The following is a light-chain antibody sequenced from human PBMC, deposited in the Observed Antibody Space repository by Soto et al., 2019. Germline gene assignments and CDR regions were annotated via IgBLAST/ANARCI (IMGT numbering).Light chain of an antibody. CDR2: EVN. V-gene: IGLV2-8*01. CDR3: SSYGGSNNLL. Sequence: QSALTQPPSASGSPGQSVTISCTGTSNDVDAYNFISWYQQHPGKAPKLMIYEVNKRPSGVPDRFSGSKSGNTASLTVSGLQAEDEADYYCSSYGGSNNLLFGGGTKVTVL. J-gene: IGLJ2*01. CDR1: SNDVDAYNF.